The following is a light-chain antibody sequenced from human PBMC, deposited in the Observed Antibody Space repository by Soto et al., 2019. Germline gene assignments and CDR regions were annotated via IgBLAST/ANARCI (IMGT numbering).Light chain of an antibody. Sequence: DIQMTQSPSSLSASVGDRVTITCQASQDISNYLNWYQQKPGKAPKLLIYDASNLETGVPSRLSGSVSGTDFTFTISSLHPEDIATYYCQQYDNLPPFGGGTKVEIK. CDR3: QQYDNLPP. CDR1: QDISNY. CDR2: DAS. V-gene: IGKV1-33*01. J-gene: IGKJ4*01.